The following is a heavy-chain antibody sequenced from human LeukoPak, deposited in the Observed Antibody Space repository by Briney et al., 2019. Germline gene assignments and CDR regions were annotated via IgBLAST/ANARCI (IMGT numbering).Heavy chain of an antibody. V-gene: IGHV4-59*01. CDR1: GGSISSYY. J-gene: IGHJ4*02. CDR2: IYYSGST. Sequence: SESLSLTCTVSGGSISSYYWSWIRQPPGKGLEWIGYIYYSGSTNYNPSLKSRVTISVDTSKNQFSLKLSSVTAADTAVYYCASPHFDYGDYVAYFDYWGQGTLVTVSS. D-gene: IGHD4-17*01. CDR3: ASPHFDYGDYVAYFDY.